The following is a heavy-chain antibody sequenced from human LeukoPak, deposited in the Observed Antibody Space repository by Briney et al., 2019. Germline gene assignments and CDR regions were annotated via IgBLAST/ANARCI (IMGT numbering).Heavy chain of an antibody. CDR1: GYTFTSYY. D-gene: IGHD3-16*01. J-gene: IGHJ4*02. CDR2: FDPENGET. Sequence: ASVKVSCKASGYTFTSYYMHWVRQAPGQGLEWMGGFDPENGETVSARRFQGRLTMTEDTSSDTAYMELSSLTSEDTAVYYCAASGGYFDYWGQGTLVTVSS. V-gene: IGHV1-24*01. CDR3: AASGGYFDY.